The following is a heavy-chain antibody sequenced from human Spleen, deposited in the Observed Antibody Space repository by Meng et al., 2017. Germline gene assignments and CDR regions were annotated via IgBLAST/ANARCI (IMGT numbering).Heavy chain of an antibody. CDR3: ARDRGVGATVYFDY. Sequence: SETLSLTCTVSGGSIRSRGYYWGWIRQPPGKGLEWIGSIYYSGSTYYNPSLKSRVTISVDTSKNQISLNLISVTAADTAVYYCARDRGVGATVYFDYWGQGTLVTVAS. V-gene: IGHV4-39*07. D-gene: IGHD1-26*01. CDR1: GGSIRSRGYY. J-gene: IGHJ4*02. CDR2: IYYSGST.